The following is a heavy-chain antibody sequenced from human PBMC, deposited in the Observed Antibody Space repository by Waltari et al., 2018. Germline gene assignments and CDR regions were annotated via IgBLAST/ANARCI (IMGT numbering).Heavy chain of an antibody. D-gene: IGHD6-19*01. CDR2: IYTSGST. Sequence: QVQLQESGPGLVKPSQTLSLTCTVSGGSISSGSYYWSWIRQPAGKGLEWIGRIYTSGSTNYNPHLKNRVTIAVDTSKNQCALKLSSVTAADTAVYYCARDISSGWEYNWFDPWGQGTLVTVSS. CDR3: ARDISSGWEYNWFDP. J-gene: IGHJ5*02. CDR1: GGSISSGSYY. V-gene: IGHV4-61*02.